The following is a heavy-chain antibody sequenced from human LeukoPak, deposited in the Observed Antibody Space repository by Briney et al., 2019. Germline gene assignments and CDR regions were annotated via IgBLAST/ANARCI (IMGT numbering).Heavy chain of an antibody. CDR1: GGSFSGYY. CDR3: AGCGSITIFGMVQYGWCDP. J-gene: IGHJ5*02. V-gene: IGHV4-34*01. Sequence: PSETLSLTCTVSGGSFSGYYWCWIRQPPGKGLEWIGEINHSGSTNYNPSLKSRVTISVDTSKNQFSLKLSSVTAAHTGAYYCAGCGSITIFGMVQYGWCDPWGQGTLVTVSS. CDR2: INHSGST. D-gene: IGHD3-3*01.